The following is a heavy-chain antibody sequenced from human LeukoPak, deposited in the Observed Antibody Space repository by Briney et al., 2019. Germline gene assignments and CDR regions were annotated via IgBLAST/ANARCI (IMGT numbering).Heavy chain of an antibody. D-gene: IGHD5-18*01. Sequence: GGSLRLSCAASGFTFSSYGMHWVRQAPGKGLEWVAVISYDGSNKYYADSVKGRFTISRDNSKNTLYLQMNSLRAEDTAVYYCAKGGPYTAMVYYFDYWGQGTLVTVSS. J-gene: IGHJ4*02. CDR3: AKGGPYTAMVYYFDY. V-gene: IGHV3-30*18. CDR2: ISYDGSNK. CDR1: GFTFSSYG.